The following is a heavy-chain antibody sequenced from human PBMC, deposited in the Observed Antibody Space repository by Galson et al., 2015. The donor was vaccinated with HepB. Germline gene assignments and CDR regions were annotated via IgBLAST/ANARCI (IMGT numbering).Heavy chain of an antibody. CDR2: INWDGVLI. CDR1: GFTFDDYA. Sequence: SLRLSCAASGFTFDDYAIHWVRQVPGKGLEWVSGINWDGVLINYPDSVNGRFTVSRDNGKNCLYLQMNDLRPEDTALYFCARAPKGWGPSDYWGQGTLVTVSS. V-gene: IGHV3-9*01. CDR3: ARAPKGWGPSDY. D-gene: IGHD3-16*01. J-gene: IGHJ4*02.